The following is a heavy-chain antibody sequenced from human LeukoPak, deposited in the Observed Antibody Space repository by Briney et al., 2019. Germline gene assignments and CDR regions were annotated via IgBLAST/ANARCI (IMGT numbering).Heavy chain of an antibody. D-gene: IGHD3-10*01. CDR3: AKDAVRLWFGELLYYFDY. J-gene: IGHJ4*02. CDR1: GFTFSSYA. Sequence: GGSLRLSCAASGFTFSSYAMSWVRQAPGKGLEWVSAISGSGGSTYYADSVKGRFTISRDNSKNTLYLQMNSLRAEDTAVYYCAKDAVRLWFGELLYYFDYWGQGTLVTVSS. CDR2: ISGSGGST. V-gene: IGHV3-23*01.